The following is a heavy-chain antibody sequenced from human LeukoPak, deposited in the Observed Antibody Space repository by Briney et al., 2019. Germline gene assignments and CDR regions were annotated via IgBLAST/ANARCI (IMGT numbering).Heavy chain of an antibody. D-gene: IGHD3-16*01. V-gene: IGHV4-61*02. J-gene: IGHJ6*03. CDR3: ARDGGDLGPGTIRGARFYYYYMDV. CDR2: VHTSGNP. Sequence: PSETLSLTCSVSGASISSGSDYWSWIRQPAGKALEWIGRVHTSGNPNYNPSLEDRVSISVDRSKSQFSLQLNSVTAADTAVYYCARDGGDLGPGTIRGARFYYYYMDVWGKGTAVIVSS. CDR1: GASISSGSDY.